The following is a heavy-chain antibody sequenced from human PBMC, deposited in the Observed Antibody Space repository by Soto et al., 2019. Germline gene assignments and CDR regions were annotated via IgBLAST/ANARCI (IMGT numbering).Heavy chain of an antibody. CDR2: ISAYNGNT. J-gene: IGHJ4*02. CDR1: GYTFTSYG. Sequence: QVQLVQSGAEVKKPGASVKVSCKASGYTFTSYGISGVRQAPGQGLEWMGWISAYNGNTNYAQKLQGRVTMTTDTSTSTAYMELRSLRSDDTAVYYCARDQPQYYYDSSGYFDYWGQGTLVTVSS. D-gene: IGHD3-22*01. V-gene: IGHV1-18*01. CDR3: ARDQPQYYYDSSGYFDY.